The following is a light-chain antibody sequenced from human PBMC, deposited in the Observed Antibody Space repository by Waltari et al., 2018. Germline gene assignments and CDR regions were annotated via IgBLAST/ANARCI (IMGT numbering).Light chain of an antibody. CDR1: NLGDKY. CDR2: QNN. J-gene: IGLJ2*01. V-gene: IGLV3-1*01. CDR3: QTWDLVTVT. Sequence: SYEVTKPPSVSVSPGQTASLTCSGENLGDKYPSWYQQKPGKSHPLVMHQNNARPSGIPERFSGSSSGNTATLTIRGTQAMDEALYYYQTWDLVTVTFGGGTKLTVL.